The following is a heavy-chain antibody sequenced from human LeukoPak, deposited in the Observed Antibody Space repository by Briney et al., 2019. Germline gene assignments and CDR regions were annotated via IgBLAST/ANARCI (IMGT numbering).Heavy chain of an antibody. CDR3: ASGPHITMVRGVTNRYYYYYGMDV. CDR2: IYYSGST. J-gene: IGHJ6*02. Sequence: KPSETLSLTCTVSGGSISSYYWSWIRQPPGKGLEWIGYIYYSGSTNYNPSLKSRVTISVDTSKNQFSLKLSSVTAADTAVYYCASGPHITMVRGVTNRYYYYYGMDVWGQGTTVTVSS. D-gene: IGHD3-10*01. V-gene: IGHV4-59*08. CDR1: GGSISSYY.